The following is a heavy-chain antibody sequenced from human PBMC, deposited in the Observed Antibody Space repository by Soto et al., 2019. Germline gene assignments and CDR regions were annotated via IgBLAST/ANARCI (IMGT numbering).Heavy chain of an antibody. V-gene: IGHV1-18*04. Sequence: GASVKVSCKASGYTFTSYGISWVRQAPGQGLEWMGWISAYNGNTNYAQKLQGRVTMTTDTSTSTAYMELRSLRSDDTAVYYCARDGSGCSSTSCYHYYCYGMDVWGQGTTVTVSS. CDR2: ISAYNGNT. J-gene: IGHJ6*02. D-gene: IGHD2-2*01. CDR1: GYTFTSYG. CDR3: ARDGSGCSSTSCYHYYCYGMDV.